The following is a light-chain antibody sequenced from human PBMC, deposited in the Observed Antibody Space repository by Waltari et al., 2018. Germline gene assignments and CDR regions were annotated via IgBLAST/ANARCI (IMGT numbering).Light chain of an antibody. CDR3: QVWDNFSEHLV. CDR1: NIGTNS. CDR2: DDK. Sequence: SYVLTQPPSLSVVPGQTARITCGGHNIGTNSVHWYQQRPGQAPVLVVYDDKAWPPGIPERFSGSNSGNTATLTISRVEVGDEADYFCQVWDNFSEHLVFGGGTKLTVL. J-gene: IGLJ2*01. V-gene: IGLV3-21*02.